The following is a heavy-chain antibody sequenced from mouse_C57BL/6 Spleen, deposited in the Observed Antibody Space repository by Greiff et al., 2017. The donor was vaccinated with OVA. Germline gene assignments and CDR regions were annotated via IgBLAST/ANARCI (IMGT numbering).Heavy chain of an antibody. J-gene: IGHJ4*01. CDR3: ARGDYDGYYAMDY. CDR2: IDPSDSYT. D-gene: IGHD2-4*01. Sequence: QVQLKQPGAELVRPGTSVKLSCKASGYTFTSYWMHWVKQRPGQGLEWIGVIDPSDSYTNYNQKFKGKATLTVDTSSSTAYMQLSSLTSEDSAVYDCARGDYDGYYAMDYWGQGTSVTVSS. V-gene: IGHV1-59*01. CDR1: GYTFTSYW.